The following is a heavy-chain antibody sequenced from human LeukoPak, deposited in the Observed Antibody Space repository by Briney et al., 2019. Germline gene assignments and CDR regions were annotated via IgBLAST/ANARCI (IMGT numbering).Heavy chain of an antibody. CDR1: GFTFSSYW. CDR3: AKRGIYQNWFDP. J-gene: IGHJ5*02. CDR2: IEQDGSEK. V-gene: IGHV3-7*01. D-gene: IGHD2-2*01. Sequence: GGSLRLSCAASGFTFSSYWMSWVRQAPGKGLEWVANIEQDGSEKYYVDSVKGRFTISRDNAKNSLYLQMNSLRAEDTAVYCCAKRGIYQNWFDPWGQGTLVTVSS.